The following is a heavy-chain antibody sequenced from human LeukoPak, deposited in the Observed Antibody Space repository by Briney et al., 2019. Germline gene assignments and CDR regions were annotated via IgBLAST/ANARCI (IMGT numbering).Heavy chain of an antibody. CDR3: ARDLPSTSNWELDY. D-gene: IGHD7-27*01. CDR1: GYTFTDYY. V-gene: IGHV1-2*06. Sequence: ASVKVSCKASGYTFTDYYLHWVRQAPGQGLEWMGRINPNSGDTNYAQEFQGRVTMTRDTSISTAYMELSRLRSDDTAVCFCARDLPSTSNWELDYWGQGTLVTVSS. CDR2: INPNSGDT. J-gene: IGHJ4*02.